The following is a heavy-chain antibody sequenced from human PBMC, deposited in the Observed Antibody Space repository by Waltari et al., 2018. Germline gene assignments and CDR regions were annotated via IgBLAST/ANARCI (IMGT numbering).Heavy chain of an antibody. D-gene: IGHD2-21*01. Sequence: EGQLLESGGGLVQTGGSLRLSCAASGFMFSIYPMTWVRQAPGKGLGVVSTITADGRSRNYAASLKGRFTISRDNSRNTLDLQMNTLRAEDTAVYFCAKADFGNPYWFFDLWGRGTLLSVSS. CDR2: ITADGRSR. CDR1: GFMFSIYP. J-gene: IGHJ2*01. V-gene: IGHV3-23*01. CDR3: AKADFGNPYWFFDL.